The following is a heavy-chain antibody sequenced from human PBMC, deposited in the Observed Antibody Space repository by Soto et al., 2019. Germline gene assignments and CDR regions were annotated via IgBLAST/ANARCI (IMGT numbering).Heavy chain of an antibody. CDR1: GFTFSNYA. V-gene: IGHV3-23*01. CDR3: AKDPYSGVLVPVAIGFDP. D-gene: IGHD2-2*01. Sequence: PGGSLRLSCAASGFTFSNYAMTWVRQGTGKGLEWVSASSGSGGSAYYADSVKGRFTISRDNSKNTLYLQMNSLRADDSGVYYCAKDPYSGVLVPVAIGFDPWGPGTLVTVPS. CDR2: SSGSGGSA. J-gene: IGHJ5*02.